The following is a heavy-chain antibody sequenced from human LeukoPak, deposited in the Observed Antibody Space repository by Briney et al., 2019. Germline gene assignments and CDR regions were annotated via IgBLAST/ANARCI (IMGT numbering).Heavy chain of an antibody. CDR2: MNPNRGNT. V-gene: IGHV1-8*01. Sequence: ASVKVSCKASGYSFTSYDINWVRQATGQGLEWMGWMNPNRGNTGYAQKFQGRVTMTRDTSTSTVYMELSSLRSEDTAVYYCAREVALTGFDYWGQGTLVTVSS. CDR3: AREVALTGFDY. J-gene: IGHJ4*02. CDR1: GYSFTSYD. D-gene: IGHD3-9*01.